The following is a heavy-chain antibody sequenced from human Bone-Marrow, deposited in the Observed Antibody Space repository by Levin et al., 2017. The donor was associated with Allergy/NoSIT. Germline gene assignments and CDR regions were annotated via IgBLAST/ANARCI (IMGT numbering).Heavy chain of an antibody. J-gene: IGHJ6*02. CDR2: IIPIFGTA. V-gene: IGHV1-69*06. D-gene: IGHD3-10*01. Sequence: GASVKVSCKASGGTFSSYAISWVRQAPGQGLEWMGGIIPIFGTANYAQKFQGRVTITADKSTSTAYMELSSLRSEDTAVYYCAREAGWGFDRRNGSGSYYKANYYDYGMDVWGQGTTVTVSS. CDR3: AREAGWGFDRRNGSGSYYKANYYDYGMDV. CDR1: GGTFSSYA.